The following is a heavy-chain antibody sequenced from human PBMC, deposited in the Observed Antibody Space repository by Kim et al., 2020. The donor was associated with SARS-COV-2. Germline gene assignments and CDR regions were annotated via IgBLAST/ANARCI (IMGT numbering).Heavy chain of an antibody. J-gene: IGHJ6*02. CDR1: GFTFSSYS. Sequence: GGSLRLSCAASGFTFSSYSMNWVRQAPGKGLEWVSSISSSSSYIYYADSVKGRFTISRDNAKNSLYLQMNSLRAEDTAVYYCARDRYFSTMVRGALPYYYDGMDVLGQGTTVTVSS. CDR2: ISSSSSYI. D-gene: IGHD3-10*01. V-gene: IGHV3-21*01. CDR3: ARDRYFSTMVRGALPYYYDGMDV.